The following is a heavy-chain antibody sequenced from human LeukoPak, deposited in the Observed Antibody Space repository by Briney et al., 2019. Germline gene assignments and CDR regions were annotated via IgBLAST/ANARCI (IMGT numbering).Heavy chain of an antibody. CDR3: AKGIFADFWSGYALDY. Sequence: GGSLRLSCAASGFTFCSYGMHWVRQAPGKGLEWVSYISTSSSDIVYSDSVKGRFTISRDNAKNSLYLQMNSLRAEDMALYYCAKGIFADFWSGYALDYWGQGTLVTVSS. CDR2: ISTSSSDI. V-gene: IGHV3-21*05. D-gene: IGHD3-3*01. CDR1: GFTFCSYG. J-gene: IGHJ4*02.